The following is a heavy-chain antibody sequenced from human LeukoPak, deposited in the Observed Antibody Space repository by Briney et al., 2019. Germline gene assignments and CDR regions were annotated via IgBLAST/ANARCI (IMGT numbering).Heavy chain of an antibody. Sequence: PGGSLRLSCAASGFTFSNYGMTWVRQAPGKGLEWVSGISYNGGITHYADSVKGRFSMSRDNSKNTLSLQMNSLRVEDTAIYYCAKNHRIGEVVSYFGYWGQGTLVTVSS. V-gene: IGHV3-23*01. J-gene: IGHJ4*02. CDR1: GFTFSNYG. CDR2: ISYNGGIT. CDR3: AKNHRIGEVVSYFGY. D-gene: IGHD3-10*01.